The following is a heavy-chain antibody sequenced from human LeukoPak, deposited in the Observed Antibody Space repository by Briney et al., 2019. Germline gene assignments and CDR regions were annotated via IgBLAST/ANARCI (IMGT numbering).Heavy chain of an antibody. Sequence: PGGSLRLSCAASGFTFSNHSMRWVRQAPGKGLEWVSYISTSSNYIYYADSVKGRFTISRDNAKNSLYLQMNSLRVEDTAVYYCARGTYNSAGTFDYWGQGTLVTVSS. CDR1: GFTFSNHS. CDR3: ARGTYNSAGTFDY. V-gene: IGHV3-21*01. CDR2: ISTSSNYI. D-gene: IGHD2-15*01. J-gene: IGHJ4*02.